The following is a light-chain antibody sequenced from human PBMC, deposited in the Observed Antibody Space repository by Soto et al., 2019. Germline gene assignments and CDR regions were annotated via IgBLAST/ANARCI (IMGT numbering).Light chain of an antibody. CDR1: SNDVGGYNY. Sequence: QSALTQPASVSGSPGQSITISCSGTSNDVGGYNYVSWYQQHPGKAPKLMIYEVSNRPSGVSNRFSGSKSGNTASLTISGLQAEDEADYYCISYTSGSPVLFGGGTKLT. V-gene: IGLV2-14*01. CDR2: EVS. J-gene: IGLJ3*02. CDR3: ISYTSGSPVL.